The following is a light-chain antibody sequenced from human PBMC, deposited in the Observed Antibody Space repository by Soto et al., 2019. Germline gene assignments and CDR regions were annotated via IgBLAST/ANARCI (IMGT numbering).Light chain of an antibody. J-gene: IGKJ1*01. CDR2: KAS. Sequence: DIQMTQSPSTLSTSVRDTVTIACRASQSVSTWLAWYHQRPGKAPTLLISKASTLETGVPSRFSGGGSGTEFTLTISNLQPDDIGTYYCQQYNSYPWTFGQGTTVEIK. CDR1: QSVSTW. V-gene: IGKV1-5*03. CDR3: QQYNSYPWT.